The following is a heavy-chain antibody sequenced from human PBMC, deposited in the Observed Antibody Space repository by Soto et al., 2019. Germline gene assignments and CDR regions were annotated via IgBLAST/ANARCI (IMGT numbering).Heavy chain of an antibody. Sequence: EVQLLESGGGLVQPGGSLRLSCAVSGFSFSTYGVTWVRQAPGKGLEWVSGVSGGSGTTHYADSVKGRFTITGDTSKNTVYLQMTSLRVEDTAVYYGAKWNAYGDHWGQGTLVTVSS. CDR1: GFSFSTYG. J-gene: IGHJ4*02. V-gene: IGHV3-23*01. D-gene: IGHD1-1*01. CDR3: AKWNAYGDH. CDR2: VSGGSGTT.